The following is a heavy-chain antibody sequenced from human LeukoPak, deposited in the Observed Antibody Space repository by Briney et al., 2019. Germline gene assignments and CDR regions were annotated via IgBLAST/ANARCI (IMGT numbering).Heavy chain of an antibody. CDR3: ARGASRAYDFWSGYYGPASFYMDV. V-gene: IGHV1-18*01. J-gene: IGHJ6*03. D-gene: IGHD3-3*01. CDR2: ISAYNGNT. CDR1: GYTFTSYG. Sequence: ASVKVSCKASGYTFTSYGISWVRQAPGQGLEWMGWISAYNGNTNYAQKLQGRVTMTTDTSTSTAYMELRSLRSDDTAVYYCARGASRAYDFWSGYYGPASFYMDVWGKGTTVTVSS.